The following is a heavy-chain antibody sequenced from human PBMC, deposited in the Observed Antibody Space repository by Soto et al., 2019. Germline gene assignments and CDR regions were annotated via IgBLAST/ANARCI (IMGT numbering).Heavy chain of an antibody. J-gene: IGHJ5*02. Sequence: EEQLVESGGGVVRPGGSLRLSCAASGFTFDDYGMSWVRQTPGKGLEWVAGINWKGDRSGHADSVKGRFTISRDNAKNSPYLQMNSLRAEDTAFYHCAREVEGSTGTKLFDPWGQGTLVTVSS. CDR1: GFTFDDYG. CDR2: INWKGDRS. CDR3: AREVEGSTGTKLFDP. D-gene: IGHD1-1*01. V-gene: IGHV3-20*01.